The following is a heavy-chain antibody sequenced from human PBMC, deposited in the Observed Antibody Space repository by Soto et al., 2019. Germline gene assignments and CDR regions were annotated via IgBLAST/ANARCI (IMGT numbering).Heavy chain of an antibody. CDR1: GGSFSGYY. V-gene: IGHV4-34*01. CDR3: ARGRKENAFDI. J-gene: IGHJ3*02. CDR2: INHSGST. Sequence: QVQLQQWGAGLLKPSETLSLTCAVYGGSFSGYYWSWIRQPPGKGLEWIGAINHSGSTNDNPSLKSRVTISVDTSKNQFSLKLSSVTAADTAVYYCARGRKENAFDIWGQGTMVTVSS.